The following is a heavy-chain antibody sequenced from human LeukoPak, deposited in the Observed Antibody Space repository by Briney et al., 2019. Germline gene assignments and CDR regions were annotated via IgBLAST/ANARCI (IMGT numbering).Heavy chain of an antibody. CDR1: GGSISSYY. CDR3: ARVPSGYNYYFDY. V-gene: IGHV4-59*08. D-gene: IGHD3-22*01. CDR2: IYYSGST. Sequence: SETLSLTCTVSGGSISSYYWSWIRQPPGKGLEWIGYIYYSGSTNYNPSLKSRVTISVDTSKNQFSLKLSSVTAADTAVYYCARVPSGYNYYFDYWGQGTLVTVSS. J-gene: IGHJ4*02.